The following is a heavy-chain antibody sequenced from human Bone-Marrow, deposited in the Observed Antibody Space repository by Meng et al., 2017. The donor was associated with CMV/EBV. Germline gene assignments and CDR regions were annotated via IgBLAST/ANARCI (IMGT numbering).Heavy chain of an antibody. CDR2: ISSSSSYI. V-gene: IGHV3-21*01. D-gene: IGHD3-3*01. Sequence: GESLKISCAASGFTFSSYSMNWVRQAPGKGLEWVSSISSSSSYIYYADSVKGRFTISRDNAKNSLYLQMNSLRAEDTAVYYCAREVGYDFWSGYYVDYWGQGTLVTFSS. J-gene: IGHJ4*02. CDR3: AREVGYDFWSGYYVDY. CDR1: GFTFSSYS.